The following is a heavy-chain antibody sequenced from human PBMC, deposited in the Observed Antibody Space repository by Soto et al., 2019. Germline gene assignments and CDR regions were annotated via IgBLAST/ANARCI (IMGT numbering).Heavy chain of an antibody. CDR1: GFTFSSYG. V-gene: IGHV3-30*18. J-gene: IGHJ4*02. Sequence: PGGSLRLSCAASGFTFSSYGMHWVRQAPGKGLEWVAVISYDGSNKYYADSVKGRFTISRDNSKNTLYLQMNSLRAEDTAVYYCAKATRPGYCTNGVCYDIDYWGKGTLVTVSS. CDR3: AKATRPGYCTNGVCYDIDY. CDR2: ISYDGSNK. D-gene: IGHD2-8*01.